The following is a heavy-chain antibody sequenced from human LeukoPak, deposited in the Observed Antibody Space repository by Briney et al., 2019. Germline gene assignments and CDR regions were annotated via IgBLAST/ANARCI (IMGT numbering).Heavy chain of an antibody. CDR3: ARRGIAAAGGGPWDY. Sequence: SETLSLTCAVYGGSFSGYYWSWIRQPPGKGLEWIGEINHSGSTNYNPSLKSRVTISVDTSKNQSSLKLSSVTAADTAVYYCARRGIAAAGGGPWDYWGQGTLVTVSS. J-gene: IGHJ4*02. V-gene: IGHV4-34*01. CDR2: INHSGST. D-gene: IGHD6-13*01. CDR1: GGSFSGYY.